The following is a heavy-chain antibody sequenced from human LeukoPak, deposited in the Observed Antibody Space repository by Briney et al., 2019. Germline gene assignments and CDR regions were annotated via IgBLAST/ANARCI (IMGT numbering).Heavy chain of an antibody. D-gene: IGHD2-15*01. CDR3: ARVPVVAATHYMDV. CDR1: GFTFSSYS. Sequence: PGGSLRLSCAASGFTFSSYSMNWVRQAPGKGLEWVSSISSSSSYIYYADSVKGRFTISRDNAKNSLYLQMSSLRAEDTAVYYCARVPVVAATHYMDVWGKGTTVTVSS. V-gene: IGHV3-21*01. CDR2: ISSSSSYI. J-gene: IGHJ6*03.